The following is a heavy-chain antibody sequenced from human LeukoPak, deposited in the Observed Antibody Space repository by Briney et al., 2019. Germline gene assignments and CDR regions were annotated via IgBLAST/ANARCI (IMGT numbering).Heavy chain of an antibody. Sequence: GGSLRLSCAASGFTFSSYGMSWVRQAPGKGLEWVSAISGSGGSTYYADSVKGRFTISRDNSKNTLYLQMNSLRAEDTAVYYCAKALGQRLALDYWGQGTLVTVSS. V-gene: IGHV3-23*01. D-gene: IGHD6-25*01. CDR1: GFTFSSYG. J-gene: IGHJ4*02. CDR2: ISGSGGST. CDR3: AKALGQRLALDY.